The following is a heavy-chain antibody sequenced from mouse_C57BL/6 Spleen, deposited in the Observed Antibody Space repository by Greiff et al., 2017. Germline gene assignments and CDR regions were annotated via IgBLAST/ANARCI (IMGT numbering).Heavy chain of an antibody. J-gene: IGHJ1*03. CDR1: GYTFTDYN. D-gene: IGHD2-3*01. CDR2: INPNNGGT. CDR3: ARGIYDGYYGRYFDV. Sequence: VQLQQSGPELVKPGASVKMSCKASGYTFTDYNMHWVKQSHGKSLEWIGYINPNNGGTSYNQKFKGKATLTVNKSSSTAYMELRSLTSEDSAVYYCARGIYDGYYGRYFDVWGTGTTVTVSS. V-gene: IGHV1-22*01.